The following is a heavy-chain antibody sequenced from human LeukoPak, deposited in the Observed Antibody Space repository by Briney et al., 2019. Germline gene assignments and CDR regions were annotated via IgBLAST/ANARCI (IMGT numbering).Heavy chain of an antibody. D-gene: IGHD6-19*01. Sequence: GGSLTLSCVASGFTFSGSAMHWVRQASGKGLEWLGRIRSKPNNYATSYAASVKGRFTISRDDSQNTVYLQMNSLKTEDTAMYYCTRPGTAVAASGDYWGQGTLVTVSS. CDR3: TRPGTAVAASGDY. CDR1: GFTFSGSA. J-gene: IGHJ4*02. V-gene: IGHV3-73*01. CDR2: IRSKPNNYAT.